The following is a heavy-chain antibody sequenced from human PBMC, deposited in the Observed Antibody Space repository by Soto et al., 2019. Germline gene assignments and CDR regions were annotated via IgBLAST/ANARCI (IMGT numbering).Heavy chain of an antibody. CDR3: AKTPSGFYPYYFDY. D-gene: IGHD6-25*01. CDR1: GFTFSSYA. Sequence: EVQLLESGGGLVQPGGSLRLSCAASGFTFSSYAMSWVRQAPGKGLEWVSTVSGNGGSTYYADSVKGRLTISRDNSKNTLYVQMTSLRVEDTAVYYCAKTPSGFYPYYFDYWGQGTLVTVSS. V-gene: IGHV3-23*01. J-gene: IGHJ4*02. CDR2: VSGNGGST.